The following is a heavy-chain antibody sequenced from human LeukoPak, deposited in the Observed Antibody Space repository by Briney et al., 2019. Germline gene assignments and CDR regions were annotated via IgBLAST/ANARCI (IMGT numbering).Heavy chain of an antibody. CDR1: GYSISSGYY. Sequence: SETLSLTCTVSGYSISSGYYWGWIWQPPGKGLEWIGSIYHSGSTYYNPSLKGRVTISVDTSKNQFSLKLSSVTAADTAVYYCARRSGSYYIGNAFDIWGQGTMVTVSS. V-gene: IGHV4-38-2*02. CDR3: ARRSGSYYIGNAFDI. D-gene: IGHD1-26*01. CDR2: IYHSGST. J-gene: IGHJ3*02.